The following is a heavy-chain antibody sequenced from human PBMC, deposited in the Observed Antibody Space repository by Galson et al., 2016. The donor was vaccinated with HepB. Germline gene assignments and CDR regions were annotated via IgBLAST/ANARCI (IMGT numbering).Heavy chain of an antibody. CDR1: GGSISASNYY. CDR3: ASLIITGNGHFFDF. J-gene: IGHJ4*02. V-gene: IGHV4-39*01. CDR2: INYSGNT. Sequence: SETLSLTCTVSGGSISASNYYWTWVRQPPGEGLEWIGSINYSGNTFYTAPLRFRVTMSVDTSESQFSLHLTSVTAADTAVYYCASLIITGNGHFFDFWGQGALVTVAS. D-gene: IGHD3-22*01.